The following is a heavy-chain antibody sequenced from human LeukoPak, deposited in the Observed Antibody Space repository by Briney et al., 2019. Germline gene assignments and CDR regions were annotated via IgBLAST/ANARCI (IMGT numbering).Heavy chain of an antibody. Sequence: PSETLSLTCTVSGGSISSYYWSWIRQPPGKGLEWIGYIYYSGSTYYNPSLKSRVTISVDTSKNQFSLKLSSVTAADTAVYYCARDLSSGWYGNWFDPWGQGTLVTVSS. V-gene: IGHV4-59*12. D-gene: IGHD6-19*01. CDR1: GGSISSYY. CDR3: ARDLSSGWYGNWFDP. J-gene: IGHJ5*02. CDR2: IYYSGST.